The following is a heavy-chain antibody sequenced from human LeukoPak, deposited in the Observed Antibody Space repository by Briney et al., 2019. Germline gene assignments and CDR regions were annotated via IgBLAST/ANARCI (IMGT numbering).Heavy chain of an antibody. J-gene: IGHJ4*02. CDR2: IKQDGSEK. CDR3: AKVRHGSGSYYPYFDY. Sequence: GGSLRLSCEVSGFTFSSYWMSWVRQAPGKGLEWVANIKQDGSEKYYVDSVKGRFTISRDNSKNTLYLQMNSLRAEDTAVYYCAKVRHGSGSYYPYFDYWGQGTLVTVSS. D-gene: IGHD3-10*01. V-gene: IGHV3-7*03. CDR1: GFTFSSYW.